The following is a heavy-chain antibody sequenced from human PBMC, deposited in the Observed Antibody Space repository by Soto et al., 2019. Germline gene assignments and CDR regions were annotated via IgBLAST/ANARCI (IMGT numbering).Heavy chain of an antibody. J-gene: IGHJ6*02. CDR3: ARDDRGSSNDYGMDV. Sequence: QVQLVQSGAEVKQPGSSVKVSCKASGGTFSSYTISWVRQAPGQGLEWMGRIIPILGIANYAQKFQGRVTITADKSTSTAYMELSSLRSEDTAVYYCARDDRGSSNDYGMDVWGQGTTVTVSS. D-gene: IGHD6-13*01. V-gene: IGHV1-69*08. CDR2: IIPILGIA. CDR1: GGTFSSYT.